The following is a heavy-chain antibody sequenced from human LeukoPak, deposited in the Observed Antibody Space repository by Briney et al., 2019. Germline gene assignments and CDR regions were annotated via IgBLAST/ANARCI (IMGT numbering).Heavy chain of an antibody. CDR3: ARLAEMATFPDH. J-gene: IGHJ4*02. D-gene: IGHD5-24*01. CDR2: IYHSGST. Sequence: PSETLSLTCTVSGYSISSGYYWGWIRQPPGKGLGWIGSIYHSGSTYYNPSLKSRVTISVDTSKNQFSLKLSSVTAADTAVYYCARLAEMATFPDHWGQGTLVTVSS. V-gene: IGHV4-38-2*02. CDR1: GYSISSGYY.